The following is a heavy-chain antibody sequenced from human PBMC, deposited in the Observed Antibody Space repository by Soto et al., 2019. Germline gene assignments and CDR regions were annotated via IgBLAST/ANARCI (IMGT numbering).Heavy chain of an antibody. CDR2: IYYSGST. D-gene: IGHD3-3*01. CDR3: ARIPGVLRFLEWSKSRELPFWFDP. Sequence: PSETLSLTCTVSGGSISSYYWSWIRQPPGKGLEWIGYIYYSGSTNYNPSLKSRVTISVDTSKNQFSLKLSSVTAADTAVYYCARIPGVLRFLEWSKSRELPFWFDPWGQGTLVTVSS. J-gene: IGHJ5*02. CDR1: GGSISSYY. V-gene: IGHV4-59*01.